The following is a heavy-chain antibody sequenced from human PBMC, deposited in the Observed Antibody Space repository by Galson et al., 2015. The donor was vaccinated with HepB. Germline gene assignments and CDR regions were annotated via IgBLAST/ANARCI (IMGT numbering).Heavy chain of an antibody. Sequence: ETLSLTCTVSGGSISSYSWGWIRQPPGEGLEWIGYIYYTGSANYNPSLKSRVTISVDTSKNEFSLNLTSVTAADTAVYYCARDLYSSSWSGFECWGRGTLVTVSS. CDR3: ARDLYSSSWSGFEC. CDR1: GGSISSYS. J-gene: IGHJ4*02. CDR2: IYYTGSA. V-gene: IGHV4-59*01. D-gene: IGHD6-13*01.